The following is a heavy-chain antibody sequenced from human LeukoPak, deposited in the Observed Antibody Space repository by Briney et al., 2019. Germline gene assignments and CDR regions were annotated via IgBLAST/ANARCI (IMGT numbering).Heavy chain of an antibody. J-gene: IGHJ5*02. Sequence: GGSLRLSCAASGFSFGDYYMTSVRQAPGKGLEWGSGLHTGGNTEYVDSVRGRFIISRDNSRNMLFLQMNNLRPVDTAVYYCTRYDIQKGWFGPWGQGTLVTVSS. V-gene: IGHV3-66*01. CDR1: GFSFGDYY. D-gene: IGHD1-1*01. CDR3: TRYDIQKGWFGP. CDR2: LHTGGNT.